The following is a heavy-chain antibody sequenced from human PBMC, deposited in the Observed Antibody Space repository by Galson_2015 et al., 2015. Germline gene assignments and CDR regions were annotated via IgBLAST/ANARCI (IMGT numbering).Heavy chain of an antibody. CDR1: GFTFSSYG. CDR2: IWYDGSNK. Sequence: SLRLSCAASGFTFSSYGMHWVRQAPGKGLEWVAVIWYDGSNKYYADSVKGRFTISRDNSKNTLYLQMNSLRAEDTAVYYCARGPTVTTGGCWGQGTLVTVSS. J-gene: IGHJ4*02. D-gene: IGHD4-17*01. CDR3: ARGPTVTTGGC. V-gene: IGHV3-33*01.